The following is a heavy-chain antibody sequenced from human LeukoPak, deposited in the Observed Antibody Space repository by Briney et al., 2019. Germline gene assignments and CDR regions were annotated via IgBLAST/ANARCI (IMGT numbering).Heavy chain of an antibody. Sequence: ASVKVSCKASGYTFTSYDINWVRQATGQGLEWMGWMNPNSGNTGYAQKFQGRVTMTRNTSISTPYMELSSLRSEDTAVYYCASSIQLWSHFDYWGQGTLVTVSS. D-gene: IGHD5-18*01. CDR1: GYTFTSYD. CDR3: ASSIQLWSHFDY. J-gene: IGHJ4*02. CDR2: MNPNSGNT. V-gene: IGHV1-8*01.